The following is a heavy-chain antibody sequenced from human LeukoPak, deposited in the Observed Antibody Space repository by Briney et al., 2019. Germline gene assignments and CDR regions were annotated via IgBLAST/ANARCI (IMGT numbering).Heavy chain of an antibody. Sequence: PGRSLRLSCTTSGFTFGDYGVSWVRQAPGKGLEWVSFIRTKRYSGTSEYAASVKGRFTISRDDSKSIAYLQMDSLKTEDTALYYCTKAPYNSENYPYCFDYWGQGTRVTVSS. J-gene: IGHJ4*02. CDR2: IRTKRYSGTS. CDR1: GFTFGDYG. V-gene: IGHV3-49*04. D-gene: IGHD1-1*01. CDR3: TKAPYNSENYPYCFDY.